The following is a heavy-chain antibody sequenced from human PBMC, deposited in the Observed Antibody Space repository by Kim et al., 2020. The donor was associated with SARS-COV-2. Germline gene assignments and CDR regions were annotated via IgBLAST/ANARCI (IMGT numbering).Heavy chain of an antibody. D-gene: IGHD6-13*01. J-gene: IGHJ4*02. Sequence: SETLSLTCTVSGGSISSSSYYWGWIRQPPGKGLEWIGSIYYSGSTYYNPSLKSRVTISVDTSKNQFSLKLSSVTAADTAVYYCARHSSSWYASFDYWGQG. CDR2: IYYSGST. CDR1: GGSISSSSYY. CDR3: ARHSSSWYASFDY. V-gene: IGHV4-39*01.